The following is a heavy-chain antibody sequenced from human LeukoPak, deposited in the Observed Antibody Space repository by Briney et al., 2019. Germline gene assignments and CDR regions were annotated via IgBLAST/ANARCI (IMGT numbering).Heavy chain of an antibody. CDR1: GFTFSDYY. D-gene: IGHD2-2*02. CDR3: ARGFVVVPAAIGY. Sequence: PGGSLRLSCAASGFTFSDYYMSWIRQAPGKGLEWVSYISSCGSTIYYADSVRGRFTISRDNAKNSLYLQMNSLRAEDTAVYYCARGFVVVPAAIGYWGQGTLVTVSS. J-gene: IGHJ4*02. V-gene: IGHV3-11*04. CDR2: ISSCGSTI.